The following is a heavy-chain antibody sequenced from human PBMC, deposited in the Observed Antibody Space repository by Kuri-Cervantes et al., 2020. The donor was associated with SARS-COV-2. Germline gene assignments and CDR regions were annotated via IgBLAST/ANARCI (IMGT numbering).Heavy chain of an antibody. J-gene: IGHJ4*02. CDR3: ATGVRGYSYGPDY. CDR2: IKQDGSEK. V-gene: IGHV3-7*05. CDR1: GFTFSSYW. Sequence: GESLKISCAAPGFTFSSYWMSWVRQAPGKGLEWVANIKQDGSEKYYVDSVKGRFTISRDNAKNSLYLQMNSLRAEDTAVYYCATGVRGYSYGPDYWGQGTLVTVSS. D-gene: IGHD5-18*01.